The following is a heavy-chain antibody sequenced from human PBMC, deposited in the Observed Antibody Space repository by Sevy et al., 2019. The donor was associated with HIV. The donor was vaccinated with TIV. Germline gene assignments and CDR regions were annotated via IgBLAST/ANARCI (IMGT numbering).Heavy chain of an antibody. D-gene: IGHD3-22*01. Sequence: ASVKVSCKVSGYTLNECSMHWVRQAPAKGLEWMTTFDPEDGDPEDGKTIYAQKCLGRVTVTEDTSTDTAYMELSSLRSEDTAVYYCATTKDYYDSSGYPFDYWGQGTLVTVSS. CDR2: GDPEDGKT. CDR1: GYTLNECS. CDR3: ATTKDYYDSSGYPFDY. J-gene: IGHJ4*02. V-gene: IGHV1-24*01.